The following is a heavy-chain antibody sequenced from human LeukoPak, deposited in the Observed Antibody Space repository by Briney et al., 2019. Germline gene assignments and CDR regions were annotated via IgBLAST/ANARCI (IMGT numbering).Heavy chain of an antibody. CDR1: GGSISSSNW. V-gene: IGHV4-4*02. Sequence: SGTLSLTCAVSGGSISSSNWWSGGRQPPRKGLEWIGESYHSGSTNYNPSLKSRVTISVAKSKKQFSLKLSSVPAADTAVYYCAGTVVAATGDWFDPWGAGKLVTVSS. J-gene: IGHJ5*02. D-gene: IGHD2-15*01. CDR3: AGTVVAATGDWFDP. CDR2: SYHSGST.